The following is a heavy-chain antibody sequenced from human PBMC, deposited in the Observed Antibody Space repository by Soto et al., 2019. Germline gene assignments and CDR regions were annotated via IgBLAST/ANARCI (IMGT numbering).Heavy chain of an antibody. J-gene: IGHJ4*02. Sequence: QVQVVESGGGVVQPGRSLRLSCAASGFTLSGCGMHWVRQAPGKGLEWVAVISYDGRNQYYADSVKGRFTVSRDNSKSTLYLQKDSLGVEDSAVYYCAKGGSSSARYFDYWGQGTLVTVSS. CDR1: GFTLSGCG. D-gene: IGHD6-6*01. CDR3: AKGGSSSARYFDY. CDR2: ISYDGRNQ. V-gene: IGHV3-30*18.